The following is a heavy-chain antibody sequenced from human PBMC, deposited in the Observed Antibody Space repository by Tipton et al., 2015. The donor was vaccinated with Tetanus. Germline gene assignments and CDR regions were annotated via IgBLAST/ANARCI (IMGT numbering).Heavy chain of an antibody. CDR1: GSSITSTTHY. CDR2: IYYSGST. J-gene: IGHJ1*01. V-gene: IGHV4-39*01. CDR3: ARQDTLNYYYFGYFRD. Sequence: GLVKPSETLSLTCTVSGSSITSTTHYWGWIRQAPGKGLEWIGIIYYSGSTYYNASLRSRVTISVDTSKNQFSLQLRSVTAADTAVYYCARQDTLNYYYFGYFRDWGQGALVTVSS. D-gene: IGHD3-22*01.